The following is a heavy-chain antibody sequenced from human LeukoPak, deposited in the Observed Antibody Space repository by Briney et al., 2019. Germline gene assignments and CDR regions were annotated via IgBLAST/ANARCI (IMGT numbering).Heavy chain of an antibody. V-gene: IGHV4-59*08. CDR2: IYYSGST. D-gene: IGHD1-26*01. J-gene: IGHJ5*02. CDR1: GGSISSYY. Sequence: SETLSLTCTVSGGSISSYYWSWIRQPPGKGLEWIGYIYYSGSTNYNPSLKSRVTISVDTSKNQFSLKPSSVTAADTAVYYCARHLRAVGATFGVNWFDPWGQGTLVTVSS. CDR3: ARHLRAVGATFGVNWFDP.